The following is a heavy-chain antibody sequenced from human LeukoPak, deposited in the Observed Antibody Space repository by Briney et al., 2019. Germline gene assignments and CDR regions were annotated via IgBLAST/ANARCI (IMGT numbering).Heavy chain of an antibody. CDR2: FYYSGKT. CDR1: GDSITSRNYL. J-gene: IGHJ4*02. D-gene: IGHD3-16*01. CDR3: ARHYAHVSGIYAPFGY. V-gene: IGHV4-39*01. Sequence: PSETLSLTCTVSGDSITSRNYLWGWIRQPPGKGLEYIASFYYSGKTYHNPSLRSRVTMSIDSSENQFSLKLSAVTAADTAVYFCARHYAHVSGIYAPFGYWGQGALVTVAS.